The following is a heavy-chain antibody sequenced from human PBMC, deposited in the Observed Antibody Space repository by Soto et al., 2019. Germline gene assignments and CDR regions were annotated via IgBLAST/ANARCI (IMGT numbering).Heavy chain of an antibody. CDR3: ARSGSKYGANAFDI. CDR1: GGSISGYY. CDR2: IYYIGTT. Sequence: PXERLCRAGPVSGGSISGYYRNGIRPPPGKGLEYIGHIYYIGTTNYNPSLKSRATISVDTSKNQFSLKLNSVTAADTAVYFCARSGSKYGANAFDIWDQGTMVTV. D-gene: IGHD5-18*01. V-gene: IGHV4-59*01. J-gene: IGHJ3*02.